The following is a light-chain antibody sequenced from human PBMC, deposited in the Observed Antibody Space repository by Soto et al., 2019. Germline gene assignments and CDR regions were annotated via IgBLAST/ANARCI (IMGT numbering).Light chain of an antibody. CDR2: KAT. J-gene: IGKJ1*01. CDR1: QSISSW. CDR3: QQYNSYPWT. Sequence: DIQMTQSPSTLSASVGDRVTITCRASQSISSWLAWYQQKPGKAPKLLIYKATSLESGVPSTFSGSRSETEFPLTISSLQPDDFATYFCQQYNSYPWTFGQGTKVEIK. V-gene: IGKV1-5*03.